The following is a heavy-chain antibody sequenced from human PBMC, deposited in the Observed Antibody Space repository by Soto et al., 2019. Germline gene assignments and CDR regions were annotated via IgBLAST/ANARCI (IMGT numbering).Heavy chain of an antibody. CDR1: GGSISSGTYS. D-gene: IGHD3-22*01. Sequence: QLQLQESGSGLVKPSQTLSLTCAVSGGSISSGTYSWSWIRQPPGEGLEWIGYIFHSGHTYYNPSIKSRVTISIDTSKNQFSLKLSSVTAADTTVYYCVRDRDYYDSAGYLTIWGQGTMVTVSS. V-gene: IGHV4-30-2*01. CDR2: IFHSGHT. CDR3: VRDRDYYDSAGYLTI. J-gene: IGHJ3*02.